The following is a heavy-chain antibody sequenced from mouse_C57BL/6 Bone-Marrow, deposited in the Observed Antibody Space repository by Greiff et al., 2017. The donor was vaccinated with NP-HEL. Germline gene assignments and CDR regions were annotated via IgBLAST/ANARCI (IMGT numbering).Heavy chain of an antibody. CDR3: ARSGLRRFDY. Sequence: EVQLQQSGPELVKPGASVKISCKASGYTFTDYYMNWVKQSHGKSLEWIGDINPNNGGTSYNQKFKGKATLTADKSSSTAYMELRSLTSEDSAVYYCARSGLRRFDYWGQGTTLTVSS. CDR1: GYTFTDYY. CDR2: INPNNGGT. D-gene: IGHD2-2*01. V-gene: IGHV1-26*01. J-gene: IGHJ2*01.